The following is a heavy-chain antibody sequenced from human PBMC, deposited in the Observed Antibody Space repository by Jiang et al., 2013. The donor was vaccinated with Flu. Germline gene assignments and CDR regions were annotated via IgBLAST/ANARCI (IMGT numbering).Heavy chain of an antibody. J-gene: IGHJ4*02. Sequence: GSGLVKPSQTLSLTCTVSGDSISSGHYFWSWIRQPPGKGLQWIGYIYHSGSTYYNPALKSRVTMSVDLSNNQFSLNLRSVTAADTAVYFCARDDVATIDPVWGQGTLVHVSS. CDR1: GDSISSGHYF. CDR3: ARDDVATIDPV. D-gene: IGHD3-9*01. V-gene: IGHV4-30-4*08. CDR2: IYHSGST.